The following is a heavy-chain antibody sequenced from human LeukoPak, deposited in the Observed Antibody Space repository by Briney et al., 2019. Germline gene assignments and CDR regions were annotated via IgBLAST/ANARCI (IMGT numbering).Heavy chain of an antibody. CDR1: GFTFSSYG. J-gene: IGHJ6*02. D-gene: IGHD4-17*01. V-gene: IGHV3-30*03. Sequence: GGSLRLSCAASGFTFSSYGMHWVRQAPGKGLEWVAVISYDGSNKYYADSVKGRFTISRDNSKNTLYLQMNSLRAEDTAVYYCARDEGTVTNCYYGMDVWGQGTTVTVSS. CDR3: ARDEGTVTNCYYGMDV. CDR2: ISYDGSNK.